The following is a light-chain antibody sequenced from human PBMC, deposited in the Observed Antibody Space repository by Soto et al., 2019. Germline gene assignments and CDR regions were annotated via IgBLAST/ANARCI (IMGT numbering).Light chain of an antibody. CDR1: SSDVGGYNY. CDR3: SSYTSSSTPYD. CDR2: DVS. J-gene: IGLJ1*01. V-gene: IGLV2-14*01. Sequence: QSALTQPASVSGSPGQSITISCTGTSSDVGGYNYVSWYQQHPGKAPKLMIYDVSNRPSGVSNRFSGSKSGNTASLTISGIQAEDEADYYCSSYTSSSTPYDFGTGTKLTVL.